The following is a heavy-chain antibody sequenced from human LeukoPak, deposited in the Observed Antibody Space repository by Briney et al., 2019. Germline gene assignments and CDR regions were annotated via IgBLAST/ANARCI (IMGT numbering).Heavy chain of an antibody. D-gene: IGHD3-10*01. V-gene: IGHV1-69*13. CDR3: ARDPRTMVRGVPAALRY. CDR1: GGTFSSYA. CDR2: IIPIFGTA. J-gene: IGHJ4*02. Sequence: SVRVSCKASGGTFSSYAISWVRQAPGQGLEWMGGIIPIFGTANYAQKFQGRLTITADESTSTAYMELSSLRSEDTAVYYCARDPRTMVRGVPAALRYWGQGTLVTVSS.